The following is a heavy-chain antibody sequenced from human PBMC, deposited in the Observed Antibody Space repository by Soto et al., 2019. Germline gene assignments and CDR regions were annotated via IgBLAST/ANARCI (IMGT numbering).Heavy chain of an antibody. Sequence: SETLSLTCAVSGGSISSGGYSWSWIRQPPGKGLEWIGYIYHSGSTYYNPSLKSRVTISVDRSKNQFTLKLSSVTAADTAVYYCARVLADGSGSYGTFDYWGQGTLVTVSS. J-gene: IGHJ4*02. CDR2: IYHSGST. CDR3: ARVLADGSGSYGTFDY. D-gene: IGHD3-10*01. V-gene: IGHV4-30-2*01. CDR1: GGSISSGGYS.